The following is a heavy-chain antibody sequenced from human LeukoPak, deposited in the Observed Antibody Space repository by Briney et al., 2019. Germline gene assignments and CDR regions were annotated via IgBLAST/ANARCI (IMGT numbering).Heavy chain of an antibody. CDR1: GYTFTSYD. CDR3: ARRNKDDDNFRLVDY. D-gene: IGHD5-24*01. Sequence: ASVKVSCKASGYTFTSYDINWVRQATGQGLEWMGWMNPDSANTGYAQKFQGGVTMTRNTSISTAYMELSSLTSEDTAVYYCARRNKDDDNFRLVDYWGQGTLVTVSS. CDR2: MNPDSANT. J-gene: IGHJ4*02. V-gene: IGHV1-8*01.